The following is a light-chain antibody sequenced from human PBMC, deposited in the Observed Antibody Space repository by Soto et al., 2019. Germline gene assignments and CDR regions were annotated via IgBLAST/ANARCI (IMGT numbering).Light chain of an antibody. CDR2: GTF. CDR3: HCQDDGGSSVYT. V-gene: IGKV3-20*01. CDR1: RSFSHGY. J-gene: IGKJ2*01. Sequence: EIVLTQSPGTLSLSPGERATLSCRASRSFSHGYLAWYQQKPGQPPRLLIYGTFNRASGLPDRFSGSGSGTDVTLTISRLEPEDFAVYYCHCQDDGGSSVYTFGQGTKLEIK.